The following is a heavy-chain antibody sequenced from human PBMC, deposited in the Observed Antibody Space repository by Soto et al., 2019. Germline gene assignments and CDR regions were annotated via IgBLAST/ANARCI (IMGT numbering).Heavy chain of an antibody. V-gene: IGHV4-39*01. CDR1: GGSITSDTFY. D-gene: IGHD3-10*01. CDR2: VYYSGTP. Sequence: SGPGLVKPSETLSLTCTVSGGSITSDTFYWGWIRQPPGKGPEWIGIVYYSGTPYYNPSLTSRVTISVDTSKNQLSLKVTSVTAADTAVYYCAKRTYGSGNDWGQGTLVTVSS. J-gene: IGHJ4*02. CDR3: AKRTYGSGND.